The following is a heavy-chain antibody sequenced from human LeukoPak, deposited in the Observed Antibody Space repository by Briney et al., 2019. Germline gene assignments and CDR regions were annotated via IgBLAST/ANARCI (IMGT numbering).Heavy chain of an antibody. D-gene: IGHD5-12*01. J-gene: IGHJ4*02. CDR1: GYTFTSYD. Sequence: ASVKVSCKASGYTFTSYDINWVRQATGQGLEWMGWMNPNSGNTGYAQKFQGRVTMTRNTSISSAYMGLSSLRSEDTAVYYCARVALGGYDYYFDYWGQGTLVTVSS. CDR2: MNPNSGNT. CDR3: ARVALGGYDYYFDY. V-gene: IGHV1-8*01.